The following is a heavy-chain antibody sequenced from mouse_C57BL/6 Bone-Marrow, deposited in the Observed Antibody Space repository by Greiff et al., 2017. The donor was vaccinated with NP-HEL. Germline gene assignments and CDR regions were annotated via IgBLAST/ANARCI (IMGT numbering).Heavy chain of an antibody. CDR3: TSGGYYWYFDV. D-gene: IGHD1-1*02. V-gene: IGHV6-3*01. J-gene: IGHJ1*03. CDR2: IRLKSDNYAT. Sequence: EVKVEESGGGLVQPGGSMKLSCVASGFTFSNYWMNWVRQSPEKGLEWVAQIRLKSDNYATHYAESVKGRFTISRDDSKSSVYLQMNNLRAEDTGIYYCTSGGYYWYFDVWGTGTTVTVSS. CDR1: GFTFSNYW.